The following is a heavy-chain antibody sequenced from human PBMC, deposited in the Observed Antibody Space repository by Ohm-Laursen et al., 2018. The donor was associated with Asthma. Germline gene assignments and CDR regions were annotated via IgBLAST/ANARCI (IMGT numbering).Heavy chain of an antibody. J-gene: IGHJ6*02. CDR3: ARDVYSYGRYYYYYGMDV. V-gene: IGHV1-46*01. CDR2: INPSGGST. Sequence: SVTVSCKASGYTFTSYYMHWVRQAPGQGLEWMGIINPSGGSTSYAQKFQGRVTMTRDTSTSTVYVELSSLRPEDTAVYYCARDVYSYGRYYYYYGMDVWGQGTTVTVSS. CDR1: GYTFTSYY. D-gene: IGHD5-18*01.